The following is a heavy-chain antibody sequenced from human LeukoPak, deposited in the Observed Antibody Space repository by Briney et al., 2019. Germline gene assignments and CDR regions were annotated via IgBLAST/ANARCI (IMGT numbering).Heavy chain of an antibody. J-gene: IGHJ6*02. Sequence: SETLSLTCTVSGGSISSYYWSWIRQPPGKGLEWIGYIYYSGSTNYNPSLKSRVTISVDTSKNQFSLKLSSVTAADTAVYYCATFAKGPYYYGSGSKSYGMDVWGQGTTVTVSS. CDR3: ATFAKGPYYYGSGSKSYGMDV. V-gene: IGHV4-59*12. D-gene: IGHD3-10*01. CDR1: GGSISSYY. CDR2: IYYSGST.